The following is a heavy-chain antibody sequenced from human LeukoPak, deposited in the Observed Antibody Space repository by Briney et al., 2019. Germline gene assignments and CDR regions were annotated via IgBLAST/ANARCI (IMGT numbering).Heavy chain of an antibody. Sequence: ASVKVSFKASGYTFIIYGFSWVRQAPGQGLEWMGWISAYNGHTNYAQKLQGRVTMTTDTSTSTAYMELRSLRSDDTAVYYCARDYYDILTGYSIQPFDYWGQGTLVTVSS. D-gene: IGHD3-9*01. J-gene: IGHJ4*02. V-gene: IGHV1-18*04. CDR3: ARDYYDILTGYSIQPFDY. CDR2: ISAYNGHT. CDR1: GYTFIIYG.